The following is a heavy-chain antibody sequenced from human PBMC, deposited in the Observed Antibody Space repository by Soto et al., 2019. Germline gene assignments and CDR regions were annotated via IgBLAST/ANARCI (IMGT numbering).Heavy chain of an antibody. CDR3: ARYGVLSGGNGYFDYLDY. Sequence: QVQLVQSGAEAKKPAPSVKVPCKASGYIFTSYGITWVRHAPEQGLEWKGWISAYNRNTNYAQKLQGRVTMTTGTSTSTAYVELRSLRSDDTALYYCARYGVLSGGNGYFDYLDYWGKVTLVTVAS. CDR1: GYIFTSYG. D-gene: IGHD2-15*01. V-gene: IGHV1-18*01. J-gene: IGHJ4*02. CDR2: ISAYNRNT.